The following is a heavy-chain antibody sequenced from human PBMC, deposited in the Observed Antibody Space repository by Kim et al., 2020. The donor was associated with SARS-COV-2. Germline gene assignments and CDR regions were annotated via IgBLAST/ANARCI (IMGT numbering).Heavy chain of an antibody. V-gene: IGHV3-30-3*01. CDR2: ISYDGSKK. Sequence: GGSLRLSCAASGFTFSTYTMQWVRRAPGKGLEWVAVISYDGSKKYYADSAKGAFTISRDNSKNTLYLQMNSLRAEDTAVYYCARDRDSDILTGYYMGAWGQGTLVTVSS. J-gene: IGHJ4*02. D-gene: IGHD3-9*01. CDR3: ARDRDSDILTGYYMGA. CDR1: GFTFSTYT.